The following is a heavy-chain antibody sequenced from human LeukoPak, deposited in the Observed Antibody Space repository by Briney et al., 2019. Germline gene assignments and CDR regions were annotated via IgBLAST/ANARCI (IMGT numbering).Heavy chain of an antibody. CDR1: GYTFNGFY. J-gene: IGHJ4*02. CDR3: ARGPTVTTFDY. D-gene: IGHD4-17*01. Sequence: ASVKVSCKASGYTFNGFYLHWVRQAPGQGLEWMGWINPNSGGTNYAQKFQGRVTMTRDTSISTAYMELSRLRSDDTAVYYCARGPTVTTFDYWGQGTLVTVSS. CDR2: INPNSGGT. V-gene: IGHV1-2*02.